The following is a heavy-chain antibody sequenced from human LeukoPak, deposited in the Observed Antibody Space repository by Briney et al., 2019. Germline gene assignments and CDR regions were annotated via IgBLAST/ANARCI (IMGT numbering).Heavy chain of an antibody. Sequence: GRCLRLSCAASGFTSSSYGVHWVRQAAGKGRGWVAVIWYDGSNKYYADSVKGRFTISRDNSKNTLYLQMDSVRAEDTAVYYCARDRAQGIDYWGQGTLVTVSS. CDR3: ARDRAQGIDY. D-gene: IGHD6-13*01. V-gene: IGHV3-33*01. CDR2: IWYDGSNK. J-gene: IGHJ4*02. CDR1: GFTSSSYG.